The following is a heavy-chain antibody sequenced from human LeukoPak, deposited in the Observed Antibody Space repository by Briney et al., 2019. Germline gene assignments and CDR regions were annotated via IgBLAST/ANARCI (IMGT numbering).Heavy chain of an antibody. Sequence: GGSLRLSCAASGFTFSSYAMSWVRQAPGKGLEWVSAISGSGGSTYYADSVKGRFTISRDNSKNTLYLQMNSLRAEDTAVYYCAKAVVPAAIGSDYYYHGMDVWGKGTTVTVSS. J-gene: IGHJ6*04. CDR3: AKAVVPAAIGSDYYYHGMDV. CDR2: ISGSGGST. V-gene: IGHV3-23*01. D-gene: IGHD2-2*02. CDR1: GFTFSSYA.